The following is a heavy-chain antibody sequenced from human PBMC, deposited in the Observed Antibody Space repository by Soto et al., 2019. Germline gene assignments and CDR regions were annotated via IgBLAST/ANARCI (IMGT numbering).Heavy chain of an antibody. CDR2: ISGSGHTT. V-gene: IGHV3-23*01. CDR1: AFTFSRYA. Sequence: GGSLRLSCAASAFTFSRYAMSWVRQAPGKGLEWVSSISGSGHTTYYADSVKGRFTISRDNSKNTLFLQMESLRTDDTAVYYCARAAYDSSGYYMVDAFDIWGQGTMVTVS. J-gene: IGHJ3*02. D-gene: IGHD3-22*01. CDR3: ARAAYDSSGYYMVDAFDI.